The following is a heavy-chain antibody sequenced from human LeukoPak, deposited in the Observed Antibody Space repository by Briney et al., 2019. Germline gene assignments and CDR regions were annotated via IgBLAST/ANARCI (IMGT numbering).Heavy chain of an antibody. CDR1: GFTFSSYA. CDR2: ISYDGSNK. Sequence: SGGSLRLSCAASGFTFSSYAMHWVRQAPGKGLEWVAVISYDGSNKYYADSVKGRFTISRDNSKNTLYLQMNSLRAEDTAVYYCARGPRLSWSTTVVTAGRYYYYYMDVWGKGTTVTVSS. V-gene: IGHV3-30*04. CDR3: ARGPRLSWSTTVVTAGRYYYYYMDV. J-gene: IGHJ6*03. D-gene: IGHD4-23*01.